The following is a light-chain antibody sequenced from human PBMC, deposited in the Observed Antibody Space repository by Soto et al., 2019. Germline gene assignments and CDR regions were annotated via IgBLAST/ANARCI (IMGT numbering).Light chain of an antibody. CDR1: MRDVGAYNL. J-gene: IGLJ2*01. CDR3: SSYAGSYVV. CDR2: EVR. Sequence: QSALTQPASVSGSPGQSITISCAGTMRDVGAYNLVSWYQQHPGRAPQLIIYEVRNRPSGISFRFSGSKSGNTASLTISGLQAEDEADYYCSSYAGSYVVFGGGTKLTVL. V-gene: IGLV2-14*01.